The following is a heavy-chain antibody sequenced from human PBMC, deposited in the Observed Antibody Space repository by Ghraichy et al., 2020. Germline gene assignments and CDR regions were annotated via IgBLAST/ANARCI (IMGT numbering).Heavy chain of an antibody. V-gene: IGHV4-34*01. CDR2: INHSGST. CDR1: GGSFSGYY. Sequence: SETLSLTCAVYGGSFSGYYWSWIRQPPGKGLEWIGEINHSGSTNFNPSLKSRVTISVDTSKNQFSLKLSSVTAADTAVYYCASISSSWYRPYYYGMDVWGQGTTVTVSS. D-gene: IGHD6-13*01. J-gene: IGHJ6*02. CDR3: ASISSSWYRPYYYGMDV.